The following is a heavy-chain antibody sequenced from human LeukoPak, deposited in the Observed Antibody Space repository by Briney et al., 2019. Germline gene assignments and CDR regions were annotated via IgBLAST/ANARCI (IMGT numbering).Heavy chain of an antibody. V-gene: IGHV3-30*02. CDR1: GFTFSDYG. CDR2: VRNDGGDK. J-gene: IGHJ4*02. CDR3: AKHYYGSGSQKYYFDY. D-gene: IGHD3-10*01. Sequence: GGSLRLSCAASGFTFSDYGMHWVRQAPGKGLEWVTMVRNDGGDKYYADSVRGRFTISRDNSKNTLYLQMNSLGPEDTAVYHCAKHYYGSGSQKYYFDYWGQGTLVTVSS.